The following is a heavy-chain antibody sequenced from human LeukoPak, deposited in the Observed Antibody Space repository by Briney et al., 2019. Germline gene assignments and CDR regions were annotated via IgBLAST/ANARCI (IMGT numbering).Heavy chain of an antibody. CDR3: ARAGGWAREDYKGDAFDI. CDR2: ISTYNGNS. CDR1: GYTFTNYG. V-gene: IGHV1-18*01. Sequence: ASVKVSCTASGYTFTNYGISWVRQAPGQGLECMGWISTYNGNSNYAQKLQDRVTMTTDTSTATAYLDLRNLRSDDTAVYYCARAGGWAREDYKGDAFDIWGQGTIVTVSS. D-gene: IGHD6-19*01. J-gene: IGHJ3*02.